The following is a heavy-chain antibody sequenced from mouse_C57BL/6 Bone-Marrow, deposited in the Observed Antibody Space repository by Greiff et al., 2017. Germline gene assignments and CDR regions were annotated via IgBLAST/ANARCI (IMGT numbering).Heavy chain of an antibody. CDR3: GRCPQSVSAMDY. Sequence: VQLQQSGAELVKPGASVKLSCTASGFNIKDYYMHWVKQRTEQGLEWIGRIDPEDGETKYAPKFQGKATITADTSSNTAYMQLSSLTSGDSAVYYCGRCPQSVSAMDYWGQGTSVTVSS. CDR2: IDPEDGET. J-gene: IGHJ4*01. CDR1: GFNIKDYY. V-gene: IGHV14-2*01.